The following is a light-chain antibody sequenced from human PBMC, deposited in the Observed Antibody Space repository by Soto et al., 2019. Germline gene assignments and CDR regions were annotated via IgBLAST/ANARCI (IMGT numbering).Light chain of an antibody. V-gene: IGKV3-15*01. CDR1: QSVSSN. J-gene: IGKJ1*01. Sequence: EIVMTQSPATLSVSPGERATLSCRASQSVSSNFARYQQKPGQAPRLLIYGASTRATGIPARLSGSGSGTDFTLTISRLQSEDFAVYYCQHYNNWPLTFGQGTKVEIK. CDR3: QHYNNWPLT. CDR2: GAS.